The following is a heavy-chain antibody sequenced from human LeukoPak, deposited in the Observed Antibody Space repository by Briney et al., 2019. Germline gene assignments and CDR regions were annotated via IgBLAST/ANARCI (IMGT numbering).Heavy chain of an antibody. J-gene: IGHJ4*02. V-gene: IGHV1-69*04. CDR1: GGTFSSYA. D-gene: IGHD1-26*01. CDR3: ARGNSGSPLGLGY. Sequence: SVKVSCKASGGTFSSYAISWVRQAPGQGLEWMGRIIPILGIANYAQKFQGRVTITADKSTSTAYMELSSLRSEDTAVYYCARGNSGSPLGLGYWGQGTLVTVSS. CDR2: IIPILGIA.